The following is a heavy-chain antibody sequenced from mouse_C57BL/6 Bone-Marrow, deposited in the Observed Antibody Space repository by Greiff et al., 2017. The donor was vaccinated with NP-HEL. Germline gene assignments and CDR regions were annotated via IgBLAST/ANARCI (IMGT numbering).Heavy chain of an antibody. Sequence: VKLVESGPGLVQPSQSLSITCTVSGFSLTSYGVHWVRQSPGQGLEWLGVIWRGGSTDYNAAFISRLSISKDNSKSQVFFKMNSLQAYDTAIYYCARNFPIITTKGVAMDYWGQGTSVTVSS. V-gene: IGHV2-2*01. J-gene: IGHJ4*01. CDR2: IWRGGST. CDR1: GFSLTSYG. CDR3: ARNFPIITTKGVAMDY. D-gene: IGHD1-1*01.